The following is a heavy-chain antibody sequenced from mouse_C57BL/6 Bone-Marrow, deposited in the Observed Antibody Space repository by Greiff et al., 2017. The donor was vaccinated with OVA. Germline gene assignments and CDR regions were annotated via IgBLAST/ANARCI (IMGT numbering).Heavy chain of an antibody. V-gene: IGHV14-3*01. D-gene: IGHD2-1*01. Sequence: VQLKQPVAELVRPGASVKLSCTASGFNIKNTYMHWVKQRPEQGLEWIGRIDPANGNTKYAPKFQGKATITADTSSNTAYLQLSSLTSENTAIYYGARSDLLWYPLAYWGQGTLVTVSA. CDR1: GFNIKNTY. J-gene: IGHJ3*01. CDR2: IDPANGNT. CDR3: ARSDLLWYPLAY.